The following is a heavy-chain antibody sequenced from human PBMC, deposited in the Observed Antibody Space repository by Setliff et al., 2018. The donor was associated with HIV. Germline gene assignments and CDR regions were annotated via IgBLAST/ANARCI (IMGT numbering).Heavy chain of an antibody. CDR2: IYTSGIT. CDR3: ATRPADSKWYGVFDY. V-gene: IGHV4-4*09. Sequence: SETLSLACTVSGGSISSHYWSWIRQSPGKGLEWIGYIYTSGITNYNPSLKSRVTISVDTSKNQFSLKLNSVTAADTAVYYCATRPADSKWYGVFDYWGQGTLVTVSS. J-gene: IGHJ4*02. D-gene: IGHD6-13*01. CDR1: GGSISSHY.